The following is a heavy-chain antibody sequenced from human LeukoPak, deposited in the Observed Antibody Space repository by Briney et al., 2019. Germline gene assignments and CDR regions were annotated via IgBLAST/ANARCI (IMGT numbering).Heavy chain of an antibody. CDR1: GGTFSSYA. V-gene: IGHV1-69*05. Sequence: VASVKISCKASGGTFSSYAISWVRQAPGQGLEWMGGIIPIFGTANYAQKFQGRVTITTDESTSTAYMELSSLRSEDTAVYYCARVGEANVDAFDIWGQGTMVTVSS. D-gene: IGHD3-10*01. CDR2: IIPIFGTA. CDR3: ARVGEANVDAFDI. J-gene: IGHJ3*02.